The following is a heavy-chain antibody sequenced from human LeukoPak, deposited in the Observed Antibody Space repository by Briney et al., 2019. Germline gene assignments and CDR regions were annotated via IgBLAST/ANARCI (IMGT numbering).Heavy chain of an antibody. J-gene: IGHJ4*02. CDR3: AKDGTVPGQAGRTTTKKYFDY. Sequence: GGSLRLSCAASGFTFSSYAMNWVRQAPGKGLEWVSGISGSGTNTYYADSVKGRFTISRDNSKNTLYLQMNSLRAEDTALYYCAKDGTVPGQAGRTTTKKYFDYWGQGTLVTVSS. V-gene: IGHV3-23*01. CDR2: ISGSGTNT. CDR1: GFTFSSYA. D-gene: IGHD6-19*01.